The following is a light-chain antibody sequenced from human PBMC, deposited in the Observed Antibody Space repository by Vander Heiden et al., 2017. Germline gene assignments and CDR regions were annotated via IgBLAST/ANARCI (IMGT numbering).Light chain of an antibody. Sequence: QSVLPQPPSASGTPWPRVPISCSGSISTIGSNTVHWYQQTTGTAPKLLIYSNNQRPSGVPDRFSGSKSGTSAALAISGLQAEEEADYYCAAWDDSMNGVVFGGGTKLTVL. CDR2: SNN. J-gene: IGLJ2*01. V-gene: IGLV1-44*01. CDR1: ISTIGSNT. CDR3: AAWDDSMNGVV.